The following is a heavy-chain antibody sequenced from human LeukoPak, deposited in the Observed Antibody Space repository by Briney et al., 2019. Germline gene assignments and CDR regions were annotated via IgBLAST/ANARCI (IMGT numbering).Heavy chain of an antibody. CDR2: IYYSGST. Sequence: SETLSLTCTVSGGPISSYYWSWIRQPPGKGLEWIGYIYYSGSTNYNPSLKSRVTISVDTSKNQFSPKLSSVTAADTAVYYCARVGWELPDAFDIWGQGTMVTVSS. CDR1: GGPISSYY. V-gene: IGHV4-59*01. CDR3: ARVGWELPDAFDI. D-gene: IGHD1-26*01. J-gene: IGHJ3*02.